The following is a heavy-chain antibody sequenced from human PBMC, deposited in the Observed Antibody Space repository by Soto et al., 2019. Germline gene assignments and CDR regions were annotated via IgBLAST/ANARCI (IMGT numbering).Heavy chain of an antibody. V-gene: IGHV3-33*01. Sequence: QVQLVESGGGVVQPGRSLRLPCAASGFTFSSYGMHWVRQAPGKGLEWVAVIWYDGSNKYYADSVKGRFSISRDNSKNTLYLQMNSLRAEDTAVYYCARNGEGFDYWGQGTLVTVSS. CDR1: GFTFSSYG. CDR3: ARNGEGFDY. D-gene: IGHD3-10*01. CDR2: IWYDGSNK. J-gene: IGHJ4*02.